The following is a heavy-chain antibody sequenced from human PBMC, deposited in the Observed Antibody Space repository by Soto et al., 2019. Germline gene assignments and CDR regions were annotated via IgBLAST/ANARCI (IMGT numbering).Heavy chain of an antibody. CDR2: ISGGGDAT. D-gene: IGHD2-2*01. CDR1: GFTFINYA. CDR3: ARKILGSTSRPNYWYFDL. Sequence: EVHLLESGGGLVQPGGSLRLSCAGSGFTFINYAMNWVRQAPGKGLEWVSSISGGGDATFFADSVRGRFTISRDNSKNTVTLQMNGLGVDDTAVYYCARKILGSTSRPNYWYFDLWGRGTLVTVSS. J-gene: IGHJ2*01. V-gene: IGHV3-23*01.